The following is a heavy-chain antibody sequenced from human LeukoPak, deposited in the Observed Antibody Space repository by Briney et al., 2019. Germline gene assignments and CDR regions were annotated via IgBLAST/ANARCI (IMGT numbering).Heavy chain of an antibody. V-gene: IGHV3-30*02. CDR3: ANGLRSNNHYYLPIDY. D-gene: IGHD2/OR15-2a*01. CDR1: GFTFSSYG. J-gene: IGHJ4*02. Sequence: GGSLRLSCAASGFTFSSYGMHWVRQAPGKGLEWVAFIRYDGSNKYYAHTVKGRFTISRDNSKNTLYLQMNSLRAEDTAVYYCANGLRSNNHYYLPIDYWGQGTLVTVSS. CDR2: IRYDGSNK.